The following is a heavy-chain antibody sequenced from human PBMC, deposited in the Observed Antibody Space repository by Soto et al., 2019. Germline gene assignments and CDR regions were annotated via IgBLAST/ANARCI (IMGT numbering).Heavy chain of an antibody. J-gene: IGHJ4*02. CDR3: ARIEWLTRNLDY. Sequence: SGPTRVNPTQTLTLTCTFSGFSLSTSGMCVSWIRQPPGKALEWLARIDWDDDKYYSTSLKTRLTISKDTSKNQVVLTMTNMDPVDTATYYCARIEWLTRNLDYWGQGTLVTVSS. D-gene: IGHD6-19*01. CDR1: GFSLSTSGMC. CDR2: IDWDDDK. V-gene: IGHV2-70*11.